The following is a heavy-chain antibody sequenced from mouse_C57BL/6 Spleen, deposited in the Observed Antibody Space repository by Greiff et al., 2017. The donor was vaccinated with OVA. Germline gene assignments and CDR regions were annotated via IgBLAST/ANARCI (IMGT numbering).Heavy chain of an antibody. CDR2: IDPSDSYT. D-gene: IGHD1-1*01. J-gene: IGHJ1*03. CDR1: GYTFTSYW. V-gene: IGHV1-69*01. Sequence: VQLQQSGAELVMPGASVKLSCKASGYTFTSYWMHWVKQRPGQGLEWIGEIDPSDSYTNYNQKFKGKSTLTVDKSSSTAYMQLSSLTSEDSAVYYCAMYYGSSYGWYFDVWGTGTTVTVSS. CDR3: AMYYGSSYGWYFDV.